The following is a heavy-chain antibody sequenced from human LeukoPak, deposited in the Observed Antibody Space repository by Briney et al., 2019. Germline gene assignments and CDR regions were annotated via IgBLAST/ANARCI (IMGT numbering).Heavy chain of an antibody. CDR2: ISSNGGST. J-gene: IGHJ6*03. CDR1: GFTFSSYA. CDR3: AKVGRAIFDYMDV. V-gene: IGHV3-64*01. D-gene: IGHD3-3*01. Sequence: GGSLRLSCAASGFTFSSYAMHWVRQAPGKGLEYVSAISSNGGSTYYANSVKGRFTISRDNSKNTLYMQMNSLRVEGTAVYYCAKVGRAIFDYMDVWGKGTTVTVSS.